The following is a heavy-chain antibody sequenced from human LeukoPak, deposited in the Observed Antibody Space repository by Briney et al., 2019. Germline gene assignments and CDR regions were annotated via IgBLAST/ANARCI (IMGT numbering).Heavy chain of an antibody. J-gene: IGHJ5*02. CDR1: GFTFSSYA. CDR3: AKSRGMLPKWFDP. V-gene: IGHV3-23*01. Sequence: SGGSLRLSCAASGFTFSSYAMSWVRQAPGKGLGWVSGISGSGGSTYYADSVKGRFTISRDNSKNTLYLQMNSLRGEDTAVYYCAKSRGMLPKWFDPWGQGTLVTVSS. CDR2: ISGSGGST. D-gene: IGHD2-8*01.